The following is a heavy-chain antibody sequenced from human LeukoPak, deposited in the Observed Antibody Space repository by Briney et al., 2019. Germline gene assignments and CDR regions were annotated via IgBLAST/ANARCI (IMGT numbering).Heavy chain of an antibody. J-gene: IGHJ4*02. CDR2: ISYDGSNK. CDR1: GFTFSSYA. CDR3: ARDLWELQPGNY. V-gene: IGHV3-30-3*01. D-gene: IGHD1-26*01. Sequence: GRSLRLSCAASGFTFSSYAMHWVRQAPGKGLEWVAVISYDGSNKYYADSVKGRFTISRDNSKNTLYLQMNSLRAEDTAVYYCARDLWELQPGNYWGQGTLVTVSS.